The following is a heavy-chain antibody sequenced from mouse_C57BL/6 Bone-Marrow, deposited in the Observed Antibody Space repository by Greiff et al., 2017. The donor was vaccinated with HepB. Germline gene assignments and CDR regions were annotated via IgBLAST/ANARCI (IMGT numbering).Heavy chain of an antibody. CDR2: IDPEDGDT. Sequence: EVQLQQSGAELVRPGASVKLSCTASGFNIKDYYMHWVKQRPEQGLEWIGRIDPEDGDTEYAPKVQGKATMTADTSSNTAYLQLSSLTSEDTAVYYCTTFYYYGSSYERDYWGQGTTLTVSS. CDR1: GFNIKDYY. D-gene: IGHD1-1*01. CDR3: TTFYYYGSSYERDY. J-gene: IGHJ2*01. V-gene: IGHV14-1*01.